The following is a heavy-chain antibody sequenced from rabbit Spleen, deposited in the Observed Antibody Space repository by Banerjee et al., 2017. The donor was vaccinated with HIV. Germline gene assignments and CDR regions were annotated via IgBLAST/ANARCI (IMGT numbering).Heavy chain of an antibody. V-gene: IGHV1S40*01. Sequence: QSLEESGGDLVKPGGTLTLTCTASGFSFSSNDYICWVRQAPGKELEWIACIGIAGGSPGYASWAKGRFTISKTSSTTVTLQMTSLTGADTATYFCVRAGYAGYGYANFRDYYGMDLWGPGHPGHRL. D-gene: IGHD6-1*01. CDR1: GFSFSSNDY. CDR3: VRAGYAGYGYANFRDYYGMDL. J-gene: IGHJ6*01. CDR2: IGIAGGSP.